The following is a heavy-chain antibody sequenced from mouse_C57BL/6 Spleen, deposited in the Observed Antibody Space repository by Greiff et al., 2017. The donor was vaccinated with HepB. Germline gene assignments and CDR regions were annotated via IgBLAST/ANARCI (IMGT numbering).Heavy chain of an antibody. V-gene: IGHV1-64*01. Sequence: VQLQQPGAELVKPGASVKLSCKASGYTFTSYWMHWVKQRPGQGLEWIGMIHPNSGSTNYNEKFKSKATLTVDKSSSTAYMQLSSLTSEDSAVYYCARSHYYGRGSYAMDYWGQGTSVTVSS. J-gene: IGHJ4*01. CDR1: GYTFTSYW. CDR2: IHPNSGST. CDR3: ARSHYYGRGSYAMDY. D-gene: IGHD1-1*01.